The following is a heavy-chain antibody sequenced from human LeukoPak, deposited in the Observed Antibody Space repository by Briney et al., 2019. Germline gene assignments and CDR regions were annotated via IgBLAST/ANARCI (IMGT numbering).Heavy chain of an antibody. V-gene: IGHV5-51*01. CDR3: ARLRGIAVAGNYFDY. J-gene: IGHJ4*02. D-gene: IGHD6-19*01. CDR1: GYSFTSYW. CDR2: IYPGDSDT. Sequence: GEPLKISCKGSGYSFTSYWIGWVRQMPGKGLEWMGIIYPGDSDTRYSPSFQGQVTISADKSISTAYLQWSSLKASDTAMYYCARLRGIAVAGNYFDYWGQGTLVTVSP.